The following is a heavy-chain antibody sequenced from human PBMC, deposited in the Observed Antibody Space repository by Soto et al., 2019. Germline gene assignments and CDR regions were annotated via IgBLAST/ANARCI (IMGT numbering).Heavy chain of an antibody. D-gene: IGHD5-12*01. Sequence: PGESLKISCQGSGYSFTSYWIGWVRQMPGKCLEWMGIIYPGDSDTRYSPSFQGQVTISADKSISTAYLQWSSLKASDTAMYYCARRRARSGYEDYYGMDVWGHWTTVTVSS. V-gene: IGHV5-51*01. CDR1: GYSFTSYW. J-gene: IGHJ6*02. CDR2: IYPGDSDT. CDR3: ARRRARSGYEDYYGMDV.